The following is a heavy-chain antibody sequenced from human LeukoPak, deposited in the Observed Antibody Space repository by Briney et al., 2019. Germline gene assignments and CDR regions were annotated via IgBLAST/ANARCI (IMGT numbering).Heavy chain of an antibody. V-gene: IGHV3-13*01. D-gene: IGHD1-26*01. CDR3: AALGDTIY. CDR1: GFAFSSYD. J-gene: IGHJ4*02. Sequence: GGSLRLSCAASGFAFSSYDMHWVRQASGKGLEWVSAIGHAGDTYYADSVQCRFTISREDAKNYFFLQMNSLRAGDTAVYFCAALGDTIYWGEGTLVTVSS. CDR2: IGHAGDT.